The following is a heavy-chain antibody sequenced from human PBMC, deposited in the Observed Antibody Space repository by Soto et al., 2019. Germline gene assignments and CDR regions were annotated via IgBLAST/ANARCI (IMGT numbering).Heavy chain of an antibody. CDR2: INPSGGST. CDR3: AIFDWATPAFRAALPFDY. CDR1: GYTFTSYY. Sequence: ASVKVSCKASGYTFTSYYMHWVRQAPGQGLEWMGIINPSGGSTSYAQKFQGRVTMTRDTSTSTVYMELSSLRSEDTAVYYCAIFDWATPAFRAALPFDYWAREPWSPSPQ. J-gene: IGHJ4*02. V-gene: IGHV1-46*01. D-gene: IGHD3-9*01.